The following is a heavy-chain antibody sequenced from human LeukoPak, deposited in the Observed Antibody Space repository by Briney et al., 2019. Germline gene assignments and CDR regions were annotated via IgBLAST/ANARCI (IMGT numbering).Heavy chain of an antibody. J-gene: IGHJ6*03. CDR3: ARLGGIAAAGPLDYYYYMDV. D-gene: IGHD6-13*01. V-gene: IGHV4-59*01. CDR1: GGSISSYY. Sequence: KSSETLSLTCTVSGGSISSYYWSWIRQPPGKGLEWIGYIYYSGSTNYNPSLKSRVTISLDTSKHQFSLKLSSVTAADTAVYYCARLGGIAAAGPLDYYYYMDVWGKGTTVTVSS. CDR2: IYYSGST.